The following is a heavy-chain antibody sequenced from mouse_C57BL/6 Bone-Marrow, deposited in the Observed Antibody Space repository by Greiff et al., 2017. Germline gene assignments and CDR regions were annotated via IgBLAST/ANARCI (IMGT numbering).Heavy chain of an antibody. CDR1: GYTFTSYW. D-gene: IGHD4-1*01. Sequence: QVQLQQPGAELVKPGASVKLSCKASGYTFTSYWMHWVKQRPGQGLEWIGMIHPNSGSTNYNEKFKSKATLTVDKSSSTAYMQLSSLTSEDSAVYYCARTGTRVDYAMDYWGQGTSVTVSS. CDR3: ARTGTRVDYAMDY. J-gene: IGHJ4*01. CDR2: IHPNSGST. V-gene: IGHV1-64*01.